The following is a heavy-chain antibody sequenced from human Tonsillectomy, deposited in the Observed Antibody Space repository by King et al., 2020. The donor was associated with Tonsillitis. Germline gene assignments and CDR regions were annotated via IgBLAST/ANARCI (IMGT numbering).Heavy chain of an antibody. V-gene: IGHV3-23*04. J-gene: IGHJ4*02. Sequence: EVQLVESGGGLVQPGGSLRLSCAASGFTFSSYAMGWARQAPGKGLEWVSGISGSGGYTYYADSVKGRFTISRDNSKNMLYLQMNSLRAEDTAIYYCAPHRGDYYDSSGYHPFDYWGQGTLVTVSS. CDR3: APHRGDYYDSSGYHPFDY. CDR1: GFTFSSYA. CDR2: ISGSGGYT. D-gene: IGHD3-22*01.